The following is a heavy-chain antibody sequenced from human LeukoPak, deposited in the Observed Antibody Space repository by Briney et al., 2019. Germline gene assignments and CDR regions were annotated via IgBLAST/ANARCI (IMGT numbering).Heavy chain of an antibody. V-gene: IGHV4-59*12. D-gene: IGHD1-26*01. CDR1: GGSISSYY. CDR2: IYYSGST. CDR3: ARSIDRRIVGATSHPFDY. Sequence: SETLSRTCTVSGGSISSYYWSWIRQPPGKGLEWTGYIYYSGSTNYNPSLKSRVTISVDTSKNQFSLKLSSVTAADTAVYYCARSIDRRIVGATSHPFDYWGQGTLVTVSS. J-gene: IGHJ4*02.